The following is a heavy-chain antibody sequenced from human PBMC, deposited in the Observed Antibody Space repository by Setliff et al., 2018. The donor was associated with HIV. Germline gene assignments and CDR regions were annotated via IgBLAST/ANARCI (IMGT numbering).Heavy chain of an antibody. J-gene: IGHJ6*03. D-gene: IGHD3-10*01. CDR3: ARGDLVRDYYYMDV. CDR2: INPNSGGT. CDR1: GYTFTGYY. Sequence: GASVKVSCKASGYTFTGYYIHWVRQAPGQGLEWMGWINPNSGGTKYTQKFQGRVAMTRDASISTAYMELSSLRSDDTAAYYCARGDLVRDYYYMDVWGKGTTVTAP. V-gene: IGHV1-2*02.